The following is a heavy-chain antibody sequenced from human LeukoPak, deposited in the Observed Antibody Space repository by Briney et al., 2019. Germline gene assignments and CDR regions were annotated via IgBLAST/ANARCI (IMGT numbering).Heavy chain of an antibody. CDR2: IYTSGST. J-gene: IGHJ5*02. Sequence: PSQTLSLTCTVSGGSISSGSYYWSWIRQPAGKGLEWIGRIYTSGSTNYNPSLKSRVTISVDTSKNQFSLKLSSVTAADTAVYYCASHVLLWFGESEDPPWGQGTLVTVSS. D-gene: IGHD3-10*01. CDR3: ASHVLLWFGESEDPP. V-gene: IGHV4-61*02. CDR1: GGSISSGSYY.